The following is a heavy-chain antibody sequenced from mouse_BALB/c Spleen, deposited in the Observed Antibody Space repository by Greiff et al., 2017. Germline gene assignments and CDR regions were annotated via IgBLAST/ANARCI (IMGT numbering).Heavy chain of an antibody. J-gene: IGHJ4*01. D-gene: IGHD1-1*01. CDR3: AREGYGSSLYAMDY. Sequence: EVQLQQSGPELMKPGASVKISCKASGYSFTSYYMHWVKQSHGKSLEWIGYIDPFNGGTSYNQKFKGKATLTVDKSSSTAYMHLSSLTSEDSAVYDCAREGYGSSLYAMDYWGQGTSVTVSS. V-gene: IGHV1S135*01. CDR1: GYSFTSYY. CDR2: IDPFNGGT.